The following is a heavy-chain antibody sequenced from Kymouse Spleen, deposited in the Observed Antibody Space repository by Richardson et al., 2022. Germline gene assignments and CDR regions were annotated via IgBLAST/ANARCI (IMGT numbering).Heavy chain of an antibody. CDR1: GGSISSYY. D-gene: IGHD1-7*01. CDR3: ASITGTNYYYGMDV. J-gene: IGHJ6*02. CDR2: IYYSGST. Sequence: QVQLQESGPGLVKPSETLSLTCTVSGGSISSYYWSWIRQPPGKGLEWIGYIYYSGSTNYNPSLKSRVTISVDTSKNQFSLKLSSVTAADTAVYYCASITGTNYYYGMDVWGQGTTVTVSS. V-gene: IGHV4-59*01.